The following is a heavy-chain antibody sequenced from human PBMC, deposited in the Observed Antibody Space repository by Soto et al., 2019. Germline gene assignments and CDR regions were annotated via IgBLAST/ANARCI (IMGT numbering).Heavy chain of an antibody. CDR2: IYHSGST. Sequence: SETLSLTCAVSGYSISSGYYWGWLRQPPGKGLEWIGSIYHSGSTYYNPSLKSRVTISVDTSKNQFSLNLSSVTAADTAVYYGAREGRYCSGGSCYFGYWGQGTLVTVSS. D-gene: IGHD2-15*01. J-gene: IGHJ4*02. CDR3: AREGRYCSGGSCYFGY. CDR1: GYSISSGYY. V-gene: IGHV4-38-2*02.